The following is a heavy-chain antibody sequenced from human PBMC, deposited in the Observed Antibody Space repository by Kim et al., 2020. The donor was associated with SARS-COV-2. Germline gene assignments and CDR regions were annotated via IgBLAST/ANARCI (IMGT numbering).Heavy chain of an antibody. J-gene: IGHJ3*02. CDR2: T. CDR3: ARVKANAFDI. Sequence: TNYIPPLKSRLTISIDTSKNQYCLKLSTVTAADTAVYYCARVKANAFDIWGQGTMVTVSS. V-gene: IGHV4-34*01.